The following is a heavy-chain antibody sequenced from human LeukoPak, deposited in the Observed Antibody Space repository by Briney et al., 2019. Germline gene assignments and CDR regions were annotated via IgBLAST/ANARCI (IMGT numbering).Heavy chain of an antibody. CDR3: ARDYSSSSANWLDP. D-gene: IGHD6-6*01. CDR2: INPNSGGT. V-gene: IGHV1-2*02. J-gene: IGHJ5*02. CDR1: GYTFTGYY. Sequence: ASVKVSCKASGYTFTGYYMHWVRQAPGQGLEWMGWINPNSGGTNYAQKFQGRVTMTRDTSISTAYMELSSLRSEDTAVYYCARDYSSSSANWLDPWGQGTLVTVSS.